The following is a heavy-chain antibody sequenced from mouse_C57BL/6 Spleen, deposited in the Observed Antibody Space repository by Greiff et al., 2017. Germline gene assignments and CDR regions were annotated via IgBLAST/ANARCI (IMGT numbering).Heavy chain of an antibody. CDR1: GYTFTSYW. CDR3: ARRYYEYDGWYFDV. V-gene: IGHV1-55*01. J-gene: IGHJ1*03. Sequence: QVQLQQPGAELVKPGASVKMSCKASGYTFTSYWITWVKQRPGQGLEWIGDIYPGSGSTNYNEKFKSKATLTVDTSSSTAYMQLSSLTSEDSAVYYCARRYYEYDGWYFDVWGTGTTVTVSS. D-gene: IGHD2-4*01. CDR2: IYPGSGST.